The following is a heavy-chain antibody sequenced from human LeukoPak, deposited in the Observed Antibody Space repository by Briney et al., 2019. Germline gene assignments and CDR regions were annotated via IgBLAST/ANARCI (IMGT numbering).Heavy chain of an antibody. CDR1: GGSFSGYY. V-gene: IGHV4-34*01. D-gene: IGHD1-20*01. J-gene: IGHJ3*02. Sequence: SETLSLTCAVYGGSFSGYYWSWIRQPPGKGLEWIGEINHSGSTNYNPSLKSRVTISVDTSKSQFSLKLSSVTAADTAVYYCARAKTLAHITAESDAFDIWGQGTMVTVSS. CDR2: INHSGST. CDR3: ARAKTLAHITAESDAFDI.